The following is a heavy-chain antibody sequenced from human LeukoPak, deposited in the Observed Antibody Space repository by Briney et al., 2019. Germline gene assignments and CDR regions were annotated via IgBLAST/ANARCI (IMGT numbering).Heavy chain of an antibody. D-gene: IGHD1-26*01. V-gene: IGHV4-38-2*02. CDR2: IYSSGST. Sequence: PSETLSLTCTVSGYSISSGYYWGWIRQSPGKGLEWIGSIYSSGSTYYNASLQSRVTISIETSKNQISLRLNSVTAADTAMYYCAKSGGYGLIDYWGQGTLVTVSS. CDR1: GYSISSGYY. CDR3: AKSGGYGLIDY. J-gene: IGHJ4*02.